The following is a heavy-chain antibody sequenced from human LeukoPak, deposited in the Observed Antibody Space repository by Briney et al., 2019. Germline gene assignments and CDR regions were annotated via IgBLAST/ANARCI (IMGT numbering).Heavy chain of an antibody. CDR1: GYTFTSYD. J-gene: IGHJ4*02. Sequence: GASVKVSCKASGYTFTSYDINWVRQATGQGLEWMGWMNPNSGNTGYAQKFQGRVTMTRNTSISTAYMELSSLRSEDTAVYYCARARRIAAAALTYWGQGTLVTVSS. V-gene: IGHV1-8*01. D-gene: IGHD6-13*01. CDR2: MNPNSGNT. CDR3: ARARRIAAAALTY.